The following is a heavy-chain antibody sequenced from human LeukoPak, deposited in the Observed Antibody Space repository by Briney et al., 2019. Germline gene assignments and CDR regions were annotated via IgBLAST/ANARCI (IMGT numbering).Heavy chain of an antibody. CDR3: ARGGTHIVVVPAAPPVVGGYDGAFDI. CDR2: ISSSGSTI. Sequence: GGSLRLSCAASGFTFSSYEMNWVRQAPGKGLEWGSYISSSGSTIYYADSVKGRFTISRDNAKNSLYLQMNSLSAEDTAVYYCARGGTHIVVVPAAPPVVGGYDGAFDIWGQGTMVTVSS. CDR1: GFTFSSYE. D-gene: IGHD2-2*01. V-gene: IGHV3-48*03. J-gene: IGHJ3*02.